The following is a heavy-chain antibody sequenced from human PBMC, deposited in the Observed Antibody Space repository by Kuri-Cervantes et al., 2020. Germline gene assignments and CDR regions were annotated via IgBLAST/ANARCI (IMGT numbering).Heavy chain of an antibody. CDR1: GFTFSSYA. J-gene: IGHJ4*02. D-gene: IGHD2-21*01. Sequence: GGSLRLSCAASGFTFSSYAMSWVRQAPGKGLEWVSSISSSSSYIYYADSVKGRFTISRDNAKNSLYLQMNSLRAEDTAVYYCARAPLTFLDYWGQGTLVTVSS. V-gene: IGHV3-21*01. CDR2: ISSSSSYI. CDR3: ARAPLTFLDY.